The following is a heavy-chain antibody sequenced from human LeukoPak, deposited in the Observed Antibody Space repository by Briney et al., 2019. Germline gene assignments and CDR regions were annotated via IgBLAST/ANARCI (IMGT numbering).Heavy chain of an antibody. V-gene: IGHV3-48*01. CDR2: ISSSNSTI. J-gene: IGHJ3*02. CDR1: GLTFSSYS. D-gene: IGHD6-25*01. Sequence: GGSLRLSCAASGLTFSSYSMNWVRQAPGKGLQWVSYISSSNSTIYYADSVKGRFTIFRDNAKNSLYLQMNSLRAEDTAVYYGARGAARGRDAFDIWGQGTMVTVSS. CDR3: ARGAARGRDAFDI.